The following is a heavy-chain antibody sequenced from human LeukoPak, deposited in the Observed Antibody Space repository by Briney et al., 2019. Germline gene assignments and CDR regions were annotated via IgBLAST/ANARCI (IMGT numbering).Heavy chain of an antibody. CDR2: IYPGDSDT. CDR3: ASHSTYYDILTGYYLGYAFDI. V-gene: IGHV5-51*01. J-gene: IGHJ3*02. D-gene: IGHD3-9*01. Sequence: GESLKISCKGSGSSFTSYWIGWVRRMPGKGLEWMGIIYPGDSDTRYSPSFQGQVTISADKSISTAYLQWSSLKASDTAMYYCASHSTYYDILTGYYLGYAFDIWGQGTMVTVSS. CDR1: GSSFTSYW.